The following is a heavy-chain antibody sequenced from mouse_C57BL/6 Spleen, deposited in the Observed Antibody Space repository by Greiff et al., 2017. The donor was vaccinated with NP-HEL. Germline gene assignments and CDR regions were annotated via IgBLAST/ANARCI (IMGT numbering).Heavy chain of an antibody. V-gene: IGHV1-52*01. J-gene: IGHJ4*01. CDR1: GYTFTSYW. CDR2: IDPSDSET. Sequence: VQLQQPGAELVRPGSSVKLSCKASGYTFTSYWMHWVKQRPIQGLEWIGNIDPSDSETHYNQKFKDKATLTVDKSSSTAYMQLSSLTSEDSAVYYCAVIYYYGSLYAMDYWGQGTSVTVSS. D-gene: IGHD1-1*01. CDR3: AVIYYYGSLYAMDY.